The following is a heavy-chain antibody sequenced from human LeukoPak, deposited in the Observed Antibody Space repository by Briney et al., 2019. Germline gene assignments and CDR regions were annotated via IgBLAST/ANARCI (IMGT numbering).Heavy chain of an antibody. CDR2: ISGVGST. Sequence: PSETPSLTCAVYGGSFSSYSWSWIRQSASKGLECIGEISGVGSTTYNPSLKSRVTISIDTSKSQFSLKLSSVTAADAAVYYCARRVRSGDYRLDYWGQGTLVTVSS. CDR3: ARRVRSGDYRLDY. J-gene: IGHJ4*02. V-gene: IGHV4-34*01. CDR1: GGSFSSYS. D-gene: IGHD4-17*01.